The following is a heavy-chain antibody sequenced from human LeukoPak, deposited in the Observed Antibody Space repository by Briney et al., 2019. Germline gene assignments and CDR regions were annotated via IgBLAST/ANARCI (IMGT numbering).Heavy chain of an antibody. V-gene: IGHV4-39*01. Sequence: NPSETLSLTCTVSGGSISSSSYYWGWIRQPPGKGLEWIGSIYYSGSTYYNPSLKSRVTISVDTSKNQFSLKLSSVTAADTAVYYCARHTTGRLVNWFDPWGQGTLVTVSS. J-gene: IGHJ5*02. D-gene: IGHD1-1*01. CDR2: IYYSGST. CDR3: ARHTTGRLVNWFDP. CDR1: GGSISSSSYY.